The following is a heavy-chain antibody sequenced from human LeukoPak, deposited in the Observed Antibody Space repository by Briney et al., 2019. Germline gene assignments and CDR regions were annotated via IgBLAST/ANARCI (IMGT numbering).Heavy chain of an antibody. CDR1: GGSISSYY. CDR3: ARNAMIIHSGIPDYDMDV. CDR2: IYYSGST. V-gene: IGHV4-59*12. D-gene: IGHD3-16*01. J-gene: IGHJ6*02. Sequence: SETLSLTCTVSGGSISSYYWSWIRQPPGKGLEWIGYIYYSGSTNYNPSLKSRVTISVDTSKNQFSLKLNSVTAADTAVYYCARNAMIIHSGIPDYDMDVWGQGTTVTVSS.